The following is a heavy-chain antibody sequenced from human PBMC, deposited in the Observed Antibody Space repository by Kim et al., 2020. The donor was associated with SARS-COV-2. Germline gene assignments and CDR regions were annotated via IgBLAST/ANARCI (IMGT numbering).Heavy chain of an antibody. V-gene: IGHV3-74*01. CDR3: ARGGSGSLDY. J-gene: IGHJ4*02. Sequence: GGSLRRSCAASGFTFSRYWMHWVRQAPGNGLVWVSHINGDGRSTSYADSVKGRVTISRDNAKNTLYLQMNSLRAEDTAVYYCARGGSGSLDYWGQGTLVT. CDR2: INGDGRST. CDR1: GFTFSRYW. D-gene: IGHD3-16*01.